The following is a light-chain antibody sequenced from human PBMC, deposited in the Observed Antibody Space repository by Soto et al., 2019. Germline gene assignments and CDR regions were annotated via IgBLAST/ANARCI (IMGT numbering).Light chain of an antibody. V-gene: IGLV8-61*01. CDR2: STN. CDR1: SGSVSTDYY. CDR3: VLYMCSGISV. J-gene: IGLJ3*02. Sequence: QAVVTQEPSFSVSPGGTVTLTCGLNSGSVSTDYYPSWYQQTPGQAPRTLIYSTNTRSPGVPDRFFGSILGNKAALTITGAQTEDESDYYCVLYMCSGISVCGVGTKRTVL.